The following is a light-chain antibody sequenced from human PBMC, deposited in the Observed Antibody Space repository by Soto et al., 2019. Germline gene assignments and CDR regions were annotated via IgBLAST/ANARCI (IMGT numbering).Light chain of an antibody. CDR2: DAS. J-gene: IGKJ1*01. Sequence: EIVLTQSPGTLSLSPGERATLSCRASQSVSSSYLAWYQQKPGQAPRLLIYDASSRAIGLPDRFSGSGSGTDFTLTISRLEPEDFAVYYCQQYGSSPETFGQGNKVEIK. CDR1: QSVSSSY. V-gene: IGKV3-20*01. CDR3: QQYGSSPET.